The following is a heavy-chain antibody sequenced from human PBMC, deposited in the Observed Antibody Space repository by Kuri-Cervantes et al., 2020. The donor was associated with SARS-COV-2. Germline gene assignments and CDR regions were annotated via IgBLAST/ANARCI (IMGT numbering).Heavy chain of an antibody. CDR1: GGSISSGGYS. D-gene: IGHD3-22*01. V-gene: IGHV4-30-2*01. CDR2: IYHSGST. Sequence: SETLSLTCAVSGGSISSGGYSWSWIRQPPGKGLEWIGYIYHSGSTYYNPSLKSRVTISVDRSKNQFSLKLSSVTAADTAVYYCARAPDYYDSSGPYYYYYGMDVWGQGTTVTVSS. J-gene: IGHJ6*02. CDR3: ARAPDYYDSSGPYYYYYGMDV.